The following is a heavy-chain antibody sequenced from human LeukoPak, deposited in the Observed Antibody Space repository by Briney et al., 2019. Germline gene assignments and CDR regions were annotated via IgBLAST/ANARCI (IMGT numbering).Heavy chain of an antibody. CDR2: INHSGST. CDR3: ARGGSCSGGSCYRARTNWFDP. J-gene: IGHJ5*02. V-gene: IGHV4-34*01. D-gene: IGHD2-15*01. CDR1: GGSFSGYY. Sequence: SETLSLTCAVYGGSFSGYYWSWIRQPPGKGLEWIGEINHSGSTNYNPSLKSRVTISVDTSKNQFSLKLSSVTAADTAVYYCARGGSCSGGSCYRARTNWFDPWGQGTLVTVSS.